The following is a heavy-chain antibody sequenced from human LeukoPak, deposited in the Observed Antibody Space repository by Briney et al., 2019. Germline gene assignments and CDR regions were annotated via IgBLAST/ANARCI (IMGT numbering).Heavy chain of an antibody. D-gene: IGHD7-27*01. Sequence: GGSLRLSCAASGFTFSNYAMSWIRQAPGKGLEWVSGIIESGGGTHYADSVKGRFTISRDNSQNTLYLQMISLRAEDTAVYYCAKDYKVRSGEPPIDYWGQGTLVTVSS. V-gene: IGHV3-23*01. CDR3: AKDYKVRSGEPPIDY. CDR1: GFTFSNYA. J-gene: IGHJ4*02. CDR2: IIESGGGT.